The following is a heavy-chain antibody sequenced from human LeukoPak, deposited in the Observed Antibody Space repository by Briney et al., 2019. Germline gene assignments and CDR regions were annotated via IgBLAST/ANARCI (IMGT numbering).Heavy chain of an antibody. Sequence: GESLRLSCTASAFAFSNHAMSWVRQAPGKGLEWVSSISISGGTTYYADPVKGRFTISRENSKSTLYLQMNNLRADDTAVYYCANEIRPNDYWGQGTLVTVSS. CDR1: AFAFSNHA. CDR2: ISISGGTT. D-gene: IGHD4-17*01. V-gene: IGHV3-23*01. J-gene: IGHJ4*02. CDR3: ANEIRPNDY.